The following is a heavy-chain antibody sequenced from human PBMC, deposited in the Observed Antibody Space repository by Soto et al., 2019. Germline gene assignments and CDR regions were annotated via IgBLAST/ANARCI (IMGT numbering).Heavy chain of an antibody. D-gene: IGHD1-26*01. CDR1: GGTFSSYA. CDR2: IIPIFGTV. J-gene: IGHJ6*02. CDR3: AREGYSGSYYTNGMDV. Sequence: SVKVSCKASGGTFSSYAISWVRQAPGQGLEWMGGIIPIFGTVNYAQKFQGRVTITADKSTSTAYMELSSLRSEDTAVYYCAREGYSGSYYTNGMDVWGQGTTVTVSS. V-gene: IGHV1-69*06.